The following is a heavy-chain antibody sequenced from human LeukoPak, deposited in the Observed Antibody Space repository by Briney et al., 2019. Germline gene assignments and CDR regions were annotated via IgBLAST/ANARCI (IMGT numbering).Heavy chain of an antibody. CDR3: ARGLVDTGRSRFDY. CDR1: GESISSSNW. V-gene: IGHV4-4*02. Sequence: SGTLSLTCAVSGESISSSNWWRWVRQPPGKGLEWVGEIHHSGSTNYNPSLKSRVTISVDKAKNQLSLKMTSVTAADTAVYYCARGLVDTGRSRFDYWGQGTLVTVSS. D-gene: IGHD5-12*01. CDR2: IHHSGST. J-gene: IGHJ4*02.